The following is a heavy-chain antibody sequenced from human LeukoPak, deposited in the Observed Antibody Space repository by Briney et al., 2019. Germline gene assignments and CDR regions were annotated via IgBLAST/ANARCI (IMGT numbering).Heavy chain of an antibody. V-gene: IGHV3-7*01. D-gene: IGHD1-14*01. CDR1: GFSFSSHW. CDR2: IKEDGSET. J-gene: IGHJ6*03. Sequence: GGSLRLSCAGSGFSFSSHWMSWVRQAPGKGLEWVANIKEDGSETVYVDSVKGRFTISRGNSKNTLYLQMTSLRAEDTAVYSCAKTGFQWGYYYMDVWGKGTTVTVSS. CDR3: AKTGFQWGYYYMDV.